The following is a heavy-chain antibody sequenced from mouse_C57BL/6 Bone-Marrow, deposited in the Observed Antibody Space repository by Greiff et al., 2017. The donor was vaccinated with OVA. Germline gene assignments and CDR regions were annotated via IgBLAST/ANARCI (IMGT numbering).Heavy chain of an antibody. CDR1: GFTFSSYA. CDR2: ISDGGSYT. V-gene: IGHV5-4*01. J-gene: IGHJ1*03. Sequence: DVKLVESGGGLVKPGGSLKLSCAASGFTFSSYAMSWVRQTPEKRLEWVATISDGGSYTYYPDNVKGRFTISRDNAKNNLYLQMSHLKSEDTAMYYCARDDDYGYFDVWGTGTTVTVSS. CDR3: ARDDDYGYFDV.